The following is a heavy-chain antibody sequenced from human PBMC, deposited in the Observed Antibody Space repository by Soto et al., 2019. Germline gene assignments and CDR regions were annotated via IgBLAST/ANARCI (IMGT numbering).Heavy chain of an antibody. CDR3: ARTAGSSVANWFDP. V-gene: IGHV4-4*07. D-gene: IGHD6-6*01. Sequence: SETLSLTCTVSGGSISSYYWSWIRQPAGKGLEWIGRIYTSGSTNYNPSLKSRVTMSVDTSKNQFSLKLSSVTAADTAVYYCARTAGSSVANWFDPWGQGTLVTVSS. J-gene: IGHJ5*02. CDR1: GGSISSYY. CDR2: IYTSGST.